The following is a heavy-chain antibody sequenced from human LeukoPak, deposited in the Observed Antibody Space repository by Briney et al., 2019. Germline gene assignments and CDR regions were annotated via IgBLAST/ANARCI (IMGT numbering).Heavy chain of an antibody. CDR3: ARVRGSFSLDY. CDR1: GFTVSSFW. J-gene: IGHJ4*02. CDR2: IKQDGSEK. Sequence: PGGSLRLSCAASGFTVSSFWMSWVRQAPGKGLEWVANIKQDGSEKYYVDSVEVRFTISRDNAKNSLFLQMNSLRAEDTAVYYCARVRGSFSLDYWGQGSLVTVSS. D-gene: IGHD1-26*01. V-gene: IGHV3-7*01.